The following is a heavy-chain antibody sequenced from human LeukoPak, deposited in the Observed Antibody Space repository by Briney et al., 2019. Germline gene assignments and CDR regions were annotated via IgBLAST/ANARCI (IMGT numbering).Heavy chain of an antibody. V-gene: IGHV4-59*01. CDR2: IFHSGTT. CDR1: GGSISTYY. J-gene: IGHJ6*02. Sequence: SETLSLTCAVSGGSISTYYWSWVRQPPGKGLEWIGYIFHSGTTNYNPSLKSRVTISLDASKSQFSLRLSSVTAADTAVYYCGLGDTYYNGMDVWGQGTTVTVSS. CDR3: GLGDTYYNGMDV. D-gene: IGHD3-9*01.